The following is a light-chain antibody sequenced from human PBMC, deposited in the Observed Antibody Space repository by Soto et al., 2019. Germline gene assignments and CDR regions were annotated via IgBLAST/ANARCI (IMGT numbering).Light chain of an antibody. CDR3: QQSGSSPIT. CDR1: QSVSRSY. V-gene: IGKV3D-20*01. CDR2: DAS. J-gene: IGKJ5*01. Sequence: EIVLTQSPATLSLSPGERATLSCGASQSVSRSYLAWYQQKPGLAPRLLIYDASSRATGITDRFSGSGSGKEFTINISRMEPEDFAVYYCQQSGSSPITFGQGTRLEN.